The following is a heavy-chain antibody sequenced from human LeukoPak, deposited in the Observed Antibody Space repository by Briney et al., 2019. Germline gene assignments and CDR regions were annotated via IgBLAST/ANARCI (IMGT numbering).Heavy chain of an antibody. Sequence: SVKVSCKASGGTFSSYAISWVRQAPGQGIGWMGRIIPIFGRGNYAQKFQGRGTITTDESKSTAYMELSSLRSEDTAVYYCATTIDGYKDEWFDPWGQGTLVTVSS. CDR1: GGTFSSYA. CDR2: IIPIFGRG. D-gene: IGHD5-24*01. J-gene: IGHJ5*02. V-gene: IGHV1-69*05. CDR3: ATTIDGYKDEWFDP.